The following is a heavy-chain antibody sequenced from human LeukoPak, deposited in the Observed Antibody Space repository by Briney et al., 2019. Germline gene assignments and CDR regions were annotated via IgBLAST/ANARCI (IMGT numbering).Heavy chain of an antibody. CDR2: IYYSGSA. Sequence: SETLSLTCTVSGDSISSSSSHWGWIRQPPGKGLEWIGSIYYSGSAYYNPSLESRVTISVDASKNQFSLKLSSVSAADTAVYYCARATTYYYDSSGYSRYFDYWGQGTLVTVSS. CDR1: GDSISSSSSH. CDR3: ARATTYYYDSSGYSRYFDY. V-gene: IGHV4-39*01. J-gene: IGHJ4*02. D-gene: IGHD3-22*01.